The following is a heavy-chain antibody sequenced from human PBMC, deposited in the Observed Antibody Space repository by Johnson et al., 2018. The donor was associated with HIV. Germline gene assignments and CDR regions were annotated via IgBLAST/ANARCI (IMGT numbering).Heavy chain of an antibody. Sequence: VQLVESGGGLVQPGGSLRLSCAASGFTFSSYAMSWVRQAPGKGLELVSAISGSGGSTYSAHSVKGRFAISRDNSKTTLYLHINSLRAEDTAVYYWAPWTAIWGQGTMVTVSS. D-gene: IGHD3/OR15-3a*01. V-gene: IGHV3-23*04. CDR1: GFTFSSYA. CDR3: APWTAI. J-gene: IGHJ3*02. CDR2: ISGSGGST.